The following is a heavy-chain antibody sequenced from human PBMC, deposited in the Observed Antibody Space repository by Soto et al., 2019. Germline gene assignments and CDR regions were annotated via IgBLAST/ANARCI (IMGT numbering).Heavy chain of an antibody. CDR1: GFTFSSYG. Sequence: QVQLVESGGGVVQPGRSLRLSCAASGFTFSSYGMHWVRQAPGKGLEWVAVIWYDGSNKYYADSVKGRFTISRDNSKNTLYLHMNSLRAEDTAVYYCARDPLTTVIHYYYYYYMDVWGKGTTVTVSS. D-gene: IGHD4-17*01. V-gene: IGHV3-33*01. J-gene: IGHJ6*03. CDR3: ARDPLTTVIHYYYYYYMDV. CDR2: IWYDGSNK.